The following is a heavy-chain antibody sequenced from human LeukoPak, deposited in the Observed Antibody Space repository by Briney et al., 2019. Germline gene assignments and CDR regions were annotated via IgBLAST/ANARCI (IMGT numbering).Heavy chain of an antibody. CDR2: INHSGST. Sequence: SETLSLTCAVYGGSFSGYYWSWIRQPPGKGLEWIGEINHSGSTNYNPSLKSRVTISVDTSKNQFSLKLSSVTAADAAVYYCARQRIVGALFDYWGQGTLVTVSS. D-gene: IGHD1-26*01. CDR3: ARQRIVGALFDY. J-gene: IGHJ4*02. CDR1: GGSFSGYY. V-gene: IGHV4-34*01.